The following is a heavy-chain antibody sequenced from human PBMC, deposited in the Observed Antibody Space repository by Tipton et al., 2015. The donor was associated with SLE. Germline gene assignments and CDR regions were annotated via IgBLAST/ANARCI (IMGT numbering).Heavy chain of an antibody. CDR3: ARELDAFHI. Sequence: TLSLTCTVSGGSISSHYWSWIRQPPGKGLEWIGYIYSSGSTNYNPSLKSRVTISVDTSKNQFSLKLNSVTAADTAVYYCARELDAFHIWGQGTMVTVSS. CDR1: GGSISSHY. CDR2: IYSSGST. V-gene: IGHV4-59*11. J-gene: IGHJ3*02.